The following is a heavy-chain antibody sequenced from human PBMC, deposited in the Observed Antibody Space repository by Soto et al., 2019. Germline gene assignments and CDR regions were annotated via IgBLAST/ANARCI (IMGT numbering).Heavy chain of an antibody. V-gene: IGHV4-59*01. Sequence: SETLSLTCTVSGGSISSYYWTWIRQPPGKGLEWIGYIYYSGSTNYNPSLKSRVTISVDTSKNQFSLRLTSVTAADTAVYYCARDATYNSAAPYYGMDVWGQGATVTVSS. CDR3: ARDATYNSAAPYYGMDV. D-gene: IGHD6-19*01. CDR1: GGSISSYY. CDR2: IYYSGST. J-gene: IGHJ6*02.